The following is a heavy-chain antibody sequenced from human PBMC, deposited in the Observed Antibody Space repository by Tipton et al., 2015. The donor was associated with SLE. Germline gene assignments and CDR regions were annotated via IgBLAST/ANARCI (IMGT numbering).Heavy chain of an antibody. CDR1: GGSISSYY. CDR2: IYYSGST. J-gene: IGHJ3*01. D-gene: IGHD6-13*01. CDR3: AMRGKRIAAAGDDAFDF. Sequence: TLSLTCTVSGGSISSYYWGWIRQPPGKGLEWIGNIYYSGSTYYNPSLKSRVTISVDTSKNQFSLKLSSVTAADTAMYYCAMRGKRIAAAGDDAFDFWGQGTMVTVSS. V-gene: IGHV4-39*01.